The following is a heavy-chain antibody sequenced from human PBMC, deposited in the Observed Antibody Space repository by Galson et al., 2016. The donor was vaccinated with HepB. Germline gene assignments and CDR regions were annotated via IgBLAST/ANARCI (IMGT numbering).Heavy chain of an antibody. CDR2: IYHSGMT. CDR3: ARRIGTAGLNSFDY. Sequence: SETLSLTCNVSGGSMSSHYWSWIRQPPGKGLEWIGYIYHSGMTNYKSSLKSRVSISIDTSNNQFSLKLTSVTAADTAGYYCARRIGTAGLNSFDYWVRGTLVTVS. CDR1: GGSMSSHY. D-gene: IGHD6-25*01. V-gene: IGHV4-59*11. J-gene: IGHJ4*02.